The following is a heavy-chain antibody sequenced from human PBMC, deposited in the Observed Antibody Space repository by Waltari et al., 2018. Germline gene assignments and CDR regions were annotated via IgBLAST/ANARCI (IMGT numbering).Heavy chain of an antibody. CDR3: AVNSPAVDF. CDR1: GGSISSSSYY. V-gene: IGHV4-39*01. J-gene: IGHJ4*02. D-gene: IGHD5-18*01. CDR2: IYNSGST. Sequence: HLPLQESGPGLVKPSETLSLTCTVSGGSISSSSYYWGWIRQPPGKGLEWTGSIYNSGSTYYNPSLNSRLTISVDTSKNQFSLKLRSVTAADTAIYYCAVNSPAVDFWGQGTLVTVSS.